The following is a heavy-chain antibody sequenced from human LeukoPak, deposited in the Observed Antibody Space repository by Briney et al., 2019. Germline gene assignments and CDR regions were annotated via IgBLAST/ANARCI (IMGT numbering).Heavy chain of an antibody. CDR2: ISYDGSNK. D-gene: IGHD5-24*01. Sequence: PGGSLRLSCAASGFTFSSYGMHWVRQAPGKGLEWVAVISYDGSNKYYADSVKGRFTISRDNSKNTLYLQMNSLRAEDTAVYYCAKEGRVRWLRSIVVFDYWGQGTLVTVSS. CDR3: AKEGRVRWLRSIVVFDY. CDR1: GFTFSSYG. J-gene: IGHJ4*02. V-gene: IGHV3-30*18.